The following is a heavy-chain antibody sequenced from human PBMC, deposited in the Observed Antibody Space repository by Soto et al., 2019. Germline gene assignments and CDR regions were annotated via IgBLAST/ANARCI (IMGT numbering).Heavy chain of an antibody. CDR1: GYIFATYW. CDR2: IDPSDSEA. D-gene: IGHD4-4*01. J-gene: IGHJ4*02. CDR3: ARETGTYSNDF. V-gene: IGHV5-10-1*03. Sequence: EVQLAQSGAEVKKPGESLRIACKGSGYIFATYWINWVRQLPGEGLEWMGRIDPSDSEANYGPSFQGHVTMSVDTSTNTAYLQWSSLKASDSATYYCARETGTYSNDFWGQGTLVSVFS.